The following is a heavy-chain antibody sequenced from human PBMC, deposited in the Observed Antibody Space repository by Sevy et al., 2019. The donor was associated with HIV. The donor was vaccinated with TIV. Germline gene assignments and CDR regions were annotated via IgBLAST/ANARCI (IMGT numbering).Heavy chain of an antibody. CDR3: ARVPSLHYSGYDPSFDY. V-gene: IGHV3-21*01. J-gene: IGHJ4*02. Sequence: GGSLRLSCAASGFTFSSYSMNWVRQAPGKGLEWVSSISSSSSYIYYADSVKGRFTISRDNAKNSLYLQMNSLGAEDTAVYYCARVPSLHYSGYDPSFDYWGQGTLVTVSS. D-gene: IGHD5-12*01. CDR1: GFTFSSYS. CDR2: ISSSSSYI.